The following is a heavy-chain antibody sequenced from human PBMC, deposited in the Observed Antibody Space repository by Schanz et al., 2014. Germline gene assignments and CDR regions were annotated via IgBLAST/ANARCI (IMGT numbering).Heavy chain of an antibody. Sequence: QVQLVQSGDEVKKPGASVKVSCKTSGYTFSDYGITWVRQAPGQGLEWMGRIIPILGIATYAQKFQGRLTMTADKSTSTAYMELSSLRSEDTAVYYCARDGVDAAAGGTYGGQGTLVTVSS. CDR2: IIPILGIA. CDR3: ARDGVDAAAGGTY. J-gene: IGHJ4*02. V-gene: IGHV1-69*04. D-gene: IGHD6-13*01. CDR1: GYTFSDYG.